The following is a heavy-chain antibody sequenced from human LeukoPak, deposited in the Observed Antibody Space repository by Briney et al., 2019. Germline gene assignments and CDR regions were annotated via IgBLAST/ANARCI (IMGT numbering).Heavy chain of an antibody. CDR2: ISGSGGST. J-gene: IGHJ6*02. CDR3: ASRLGYSYGMDV. CDR1: GFTFSSYS. V-gene: IGHV3-23*01. Sequence: GGSLRLSCAASGFTFSSYSMNWVRQAPGKGLEWVSAISGSGGSTYYADSVKGRFTISRDNSKNTLYLQMNSLRAEDTAVYYCASRLGYSYGMDVWGQGTTVTVSS. D-gene: IGHD5-18*01.